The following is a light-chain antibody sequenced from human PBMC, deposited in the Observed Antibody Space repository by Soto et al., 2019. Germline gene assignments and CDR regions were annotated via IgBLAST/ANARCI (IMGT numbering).Light chain of an antibody. V-gene: IGKV3-20*01. CDR3: QQYGGTPPTT. J-gene: IGKJ5*01. CDR2: GAS. Sequence: EIVLTQSPGTLSLSPGERATLSCRASQSVSSNYLAWYQQKPAQAPRLLIYGASSRATGIPDRFSGSGSGTDFILTISRLEPEDFAVYYCQQYGGTPPTTFGQGTRLEIE. CDR1: QSVSSNY.